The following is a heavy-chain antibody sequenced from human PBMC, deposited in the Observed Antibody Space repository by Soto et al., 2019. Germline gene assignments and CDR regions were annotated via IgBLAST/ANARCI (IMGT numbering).Heavy chain of an antibody. D-gene: IGHD2-2*01. CDR2: IDPGDSSA. Sequence: GESLKISCHGSGYTFFSFWIVWVRQVPGKGLEWVGRIDPGDSSATYSPTFQGRVTISADRSTRSAYLQWRSLRASDTAIYFCARRYCSRADCYSDSWGQGSLVTVSS. V-gene: IGHV5-10-1*01. CDR1: GYTFFSFW. CDR3: ARRYCSRADCYSDS. J-gene: IGHJ4*02.